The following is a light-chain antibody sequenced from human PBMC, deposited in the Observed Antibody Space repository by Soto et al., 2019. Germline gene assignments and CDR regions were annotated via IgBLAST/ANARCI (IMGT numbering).Light chain of an antibody. CDR1: QGISSY. J-gene: IGKJ3*01. Sequence: DIQLTQSPSFLSASVGDRVTITCRASQGISSYLAWYQQKPGKAPKFLIYGASTLQSGVPSRFSGSGSGTEFTLTISSLQPEDFATYYCQRLNSNPTFGSGSKVDIK. CDR3: QRLNSNPT. CDR2: GAS. V-gene: IGKV1-9*01.